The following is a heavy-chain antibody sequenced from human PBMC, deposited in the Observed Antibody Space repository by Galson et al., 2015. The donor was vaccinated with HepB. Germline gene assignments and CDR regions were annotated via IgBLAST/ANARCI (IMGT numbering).Heavy chain of an antibody. CDR2: INPNSGDT. J-gene: IGHJ3*02. D-gene: IGHD2-2*01. CDR1: GYTFTGYY. CDR3: ARGGYCSSTSCSDAFDI. Sequence: SVKVSCKASGYTFTGYYMHWVRQAPGQGLEWMGWINPNSGDTNYAQKFQGWVTMTRDTSISTAYMELSRLRSDDTAVYYCARGGYCSSTSCSDAFDIRGQGTMVTVSS. V-gene: IGHV1-2*04.